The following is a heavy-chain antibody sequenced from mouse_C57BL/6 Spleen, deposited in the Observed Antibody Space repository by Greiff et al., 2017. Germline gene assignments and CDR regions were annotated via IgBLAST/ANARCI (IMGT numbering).Heavy chain of an antibody. Sequence: EVKVVESGEGLVKPGGSLKLSCAASGFTFSSYAMSWVRQTPEKRLEWVAYISSGGDYIYYADTVKGRFTISRDNARNTLYLQMSSLKSEDTAMYYCTRAGTIVTYFDYWGQGTTLTVSS. V-gene: IGHV5-9-1*02. CDR2: ISSGGDYI. CDR1: GFTFSSYA. J-gene: IGHJ2*01. D-gene: IGHD2-5*01. CDR3: TRAGTIVTYFDY.